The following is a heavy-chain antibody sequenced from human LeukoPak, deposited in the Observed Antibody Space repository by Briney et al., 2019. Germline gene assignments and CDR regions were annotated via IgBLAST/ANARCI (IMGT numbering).Heavy chain of an antibody. Sequence: SETLSLTCTVSGGSISSYYWSWIRQPAGKGLEWIGRIYTSGSTNYNPSLKSRVTMSVDTSKNQFSLKLSSVTAADTAVYYCARDIASYYDSSGYYYSPWGQGTLVTVSS. CDR2: IYTSGST. D-gene: IGHD3-22*01. V-gene: IGHV4-4*07. CDR3: ARDIASYYDSSGYYYSP. J-gene: IGHJ5*02. CDR1: GGSISSYY.